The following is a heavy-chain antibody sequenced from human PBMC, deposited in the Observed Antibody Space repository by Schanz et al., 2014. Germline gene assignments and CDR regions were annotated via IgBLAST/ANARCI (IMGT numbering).Heavy chain of an antibody. CDR3: AKGRFGELSAFDI. CDR1: GFSFSSYA. J-gene: IGHJ3*02. CDR2: ISNNGDST. D-gene: IGHD3-10*01. Sequence: ESGGGLVQPGGSLRLSCATSGFSFSSYAINWVRQARGKGLEYISAISNNGDSTYYADSVKGRFTISRDNSKNTLFLQMSSLRAEDTAVYYCAKGRFGELSAFDIWGQGTMVTVSS. V-gene: IGHV3-64D*06.